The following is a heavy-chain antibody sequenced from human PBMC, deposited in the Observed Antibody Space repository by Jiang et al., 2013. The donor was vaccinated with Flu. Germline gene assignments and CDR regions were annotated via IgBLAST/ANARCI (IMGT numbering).Heavy chain of an antibody. Sequence: GSGLVKPSETLSLTCTVSGGSITSYYWSWIRQPPGKGLEWIGYMYYSGATNYNPSLKSRVTVSVDTSKNQFSLKLTSVTAADTAVYYCARLYCSGGSCCEDYWGQGTPVAVSS. CDR1: GGSITSYY. D-gene: IGHD2-15*01. CDR2: MYYSGAT. J-gene: IGHJ4*02. CDR3: ARLYCSGGSCCEDY. V-gene: IGHV4-59*01.